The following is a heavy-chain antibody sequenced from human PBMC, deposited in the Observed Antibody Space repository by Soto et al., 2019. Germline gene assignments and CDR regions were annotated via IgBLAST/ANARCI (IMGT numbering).Heavy chain of an antibody. D-gene: IGHD2-2*03. J-gene: IGHJ3*02. Sequence: SVKVSCKASGFTFTSSAMQWVRQARGQRLEWIGWIVVGSGNTNYAQKFQERVTITRDMSASTAYMELSSLRSEDTAVYYCAALDIVVVPAAKMNAFDIWGQGTMVTVSS. CDR3: AALDIVVVPAAKMNAFDI. CDR2: IVVGSGNT. V-gene: IGHV1-58*02. CDR1: GFTFTSSA.